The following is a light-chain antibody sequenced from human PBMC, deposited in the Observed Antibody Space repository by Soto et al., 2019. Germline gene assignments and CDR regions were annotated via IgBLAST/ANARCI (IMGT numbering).Light chain of an antibody. CDR3: QQYGSSPLCT. J-gene: IGKJ2*02. Sequence: EIVLTQSPGTLSLSPGERATLSCRASQSVSSSYLAWYQQKPGQAPRLLIYGASSRATGIPDRFSGSGSGTDFTLNIRRLEPEDFSVYYCQQYGSSPLCTFGQGTKLEIK. CDR1: QSVSSSY. V-gene: IGKV3-20*01. CDR2: GAS.